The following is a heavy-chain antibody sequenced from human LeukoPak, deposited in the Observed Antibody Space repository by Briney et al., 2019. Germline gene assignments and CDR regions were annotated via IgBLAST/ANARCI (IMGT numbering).Heavy chain of an antibody. CDR2: ISSTSSYS. Sequence: PGGSLRLSCAASGFTFSDYYMGWVRHAPGKGLEWVSYISSTSSYSNYADSVKGRFTISRDNAKNSLYLQMNSLRAEDTAVYYCASPLYTSSSGVGYWGQGTLVTVSS. D-gene: IGHD6-6*01. CDR3: ASPLYTSSSGVGY. J-gene: IGHJ4*02. CDR1: GFTFSDYY. V-gene: IGHV3-11*06.